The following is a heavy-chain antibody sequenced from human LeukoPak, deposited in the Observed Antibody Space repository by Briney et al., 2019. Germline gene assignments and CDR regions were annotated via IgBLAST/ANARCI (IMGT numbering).Heavy chain of an antibody. V-gene: IGHV7-4-1*02. CDR2: INTNTGNP. D-gene: IGHD6-13*01. CDR1: GYTFTSYA. CDR3: ARVGSSSWYSPTFDY. Sequence: ASVKVSCKTSGYTFTSYAMNWVRQAPGQGLEWMGWINTNTGNPTYAQGFTGRFVFSLDTSVSTAYLQISSLKAEDTAVYYCARVGSSSWYSPTFDYWGQGTLVTVSS. J-gene: IGHJ4*02.